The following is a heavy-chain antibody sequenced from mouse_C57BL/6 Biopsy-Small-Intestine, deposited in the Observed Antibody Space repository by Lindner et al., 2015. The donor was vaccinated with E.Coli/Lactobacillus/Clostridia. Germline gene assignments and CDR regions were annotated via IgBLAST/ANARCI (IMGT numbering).Heavy chain of an antibody. Sequence: VQLQESGPELVKPGASVKISCKASGYSFTDYNMNWVKQSNGKSLEWIGVINPNYGTTSYNQKFKGKATLTVDQSSNTAYTQLNSLTSEDSAVYYCARGAYYSNYFDYWGQGTTLTVSS. J-gene: IGHJ2*01. V-gene: IGHV1-39*01. CDR1: GYSFTDYN. D-gene: IGHD2-5*01. CDR2: INPNYGTT. CDR3: ARGAYYSNYFDY.